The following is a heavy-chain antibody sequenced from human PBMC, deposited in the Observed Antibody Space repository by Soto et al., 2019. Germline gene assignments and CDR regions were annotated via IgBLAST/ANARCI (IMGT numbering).Heavy chain of an antibody. J-gene: IGHJ4*02. D-gene: IGHD6-19*01. Sequence: QVPLVESGGGVVQPGRSLRLSCAASGFTFSTYGMHWVRQTPGRGLEWVALIWYDGSYKYYAESVKGRFNISRDNSENMLYLQMNSLRADDSAVYYCAREVYDGGSGWKYYFDYWGQGALVTVSS. CDR2: IWYDGSYK. CDR1: GFTFSTYG. CDR3: AREVYDGGSGWKYYFDY. V-gene: IGHV3-33*01.